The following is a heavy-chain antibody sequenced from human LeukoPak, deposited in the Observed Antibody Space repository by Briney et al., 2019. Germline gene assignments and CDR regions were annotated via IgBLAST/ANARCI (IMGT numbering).Heavy chain of an antibody. V-gene: IGHV4-39*01. CDR2: IYYSGST. D-gene: IGHD6-19*01. J-gene: IGHJ4*02. CDR3: ARLAEAVAGD. CDR1: GGSLSGSSYY. Sequence: PSETLSLTCTVSGGSLSGSSYYWGWIRQPPGKGLEWIGSIYYSGSTYYNPSLKSRVTISVDTSKNQFSLKLSSVTAADTAVYYCARLAEAVAGDWGQGTLVTVSS.